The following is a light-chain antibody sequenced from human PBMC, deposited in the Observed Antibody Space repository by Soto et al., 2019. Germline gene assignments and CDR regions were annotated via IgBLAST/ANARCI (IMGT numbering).Light chain of an antibody. V-gene: IGKV3-20*01. CDR1: QSVSSSY. CDR2: GAS. Sequence: EIVLTQSPGTLSLSPGERATLSCRASQSVSSSYLAWYQQKPGQAPRLLIYGASSRATGIPDRFSGSGSGTDFTLAISSLQPEDSATYYCQQSFSTPQTFGGGTRVEIK. J-gene: IGKJ4*01. CDR3: QQSFSTPQT.